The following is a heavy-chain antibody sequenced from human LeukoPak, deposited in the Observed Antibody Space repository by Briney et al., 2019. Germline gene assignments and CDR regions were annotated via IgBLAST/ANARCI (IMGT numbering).Heavy chain of an antibody. CDR1: GYTFTSYG. D-gene: IGHD3-3*01. Sequence: ASVKVSCKASGYTFTSYGISWVRQAPGQGLEWMGWINPNSGGTNYAQKFQGWVTMTRDTSISTAYMELSRLRSDDTAVYYCAREEIDDFWSGYYTVNYGMDVWGQGTTVTVSS. CDR3: AREEIDDFWSGYYTVNYGMDV. V-gene: IGHV1-2*04. J-gene: IGHJ6*02. CDR2: INPNSGGT.